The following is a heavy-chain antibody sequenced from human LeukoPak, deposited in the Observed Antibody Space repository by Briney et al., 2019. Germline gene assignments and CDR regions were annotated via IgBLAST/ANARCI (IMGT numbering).Heavy chain of an antibody. CDR2: IIPIFGTA. CDR1: GYTFTSYY. V-gene: IGHV1-69*13. CDR3: ARDRGLGYCSSTSCPYYYYYGMDV. Sequence: ASVKVSCKASGYTFTSYYMHWVRQAPGQGLEWMGGIIPIFGTANYAQKFQGRVTITADESTSTAYMELSSLRSEDTAVYYCARDRGLGYCSSTSCPYYYYYGMDVWGQGTTVTVSS. D-gene: IGHD2-2*01. J-gene: IGHJ6*02.